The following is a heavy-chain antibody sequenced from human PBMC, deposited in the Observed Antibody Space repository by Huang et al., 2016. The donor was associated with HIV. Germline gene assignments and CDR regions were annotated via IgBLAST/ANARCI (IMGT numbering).Heavy chain of an antibody. D-gene: IGHD1-26*01. CDR1: GFSFSTYG. J-gene: IGHJ4*02. V-gene: IGHV3-30*18. CDR2: ISYDGSKK. Sequence: VQLVESGGGVVQPGGSLRLACAASGFSFSTYGLHWVRQAPGKGLEWVAVISYDGSKKYYAHSVKGRFTISRDTSENKVYLQMNSLRHEDTAVYYCAKDGADEEWDIDYWGQGTLVTVSS. CDR3: AKDGADEEWDIDY.